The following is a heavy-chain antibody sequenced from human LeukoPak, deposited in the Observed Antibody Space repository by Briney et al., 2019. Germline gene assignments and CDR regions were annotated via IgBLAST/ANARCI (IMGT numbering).Heavy chain of an antibody. CDR2: INPSGGST. V-gene: IGHV1-46*01. J-gene: IGHJ4*02. Sequence: ASVKVSCKASGYTFTSYYMHWVRQAPGQGLEWMGIINPSGGSTSYAQKFQGRVTMTRDTSTSTAYMELSSLRSEDTAVYYCAISTMVRGVMFDYWGQGTLVTVSS. CDR1: GYTFTSYY. CDR3: AISTMVRGVMFDY. D-gene: IGHD3-10*01.